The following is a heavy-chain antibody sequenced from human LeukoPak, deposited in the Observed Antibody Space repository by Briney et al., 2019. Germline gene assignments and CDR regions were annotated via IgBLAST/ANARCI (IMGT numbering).Heavy chain of an antibody. CDR2: VNRDGSET. J-gene: IGHJ3*02. CDR3: ARVFLGHAFDI. D-gene: IGHD1-26*01. V-gene: IGHV3-7*01. Sequence: GSLRLSCAASGFALSSHWMTWVRQVPGRGPEWVANVNRDGSETYYLDSVKGRFTISKDNAKNSLYLQMNSLRAEDTAVYYCARVFLGHAFDIWGQGTMVTVSS. CDR1: GFALSSHW.